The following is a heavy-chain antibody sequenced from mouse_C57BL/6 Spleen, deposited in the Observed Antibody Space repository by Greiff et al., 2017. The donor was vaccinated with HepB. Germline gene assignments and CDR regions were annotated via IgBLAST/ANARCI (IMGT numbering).Heavy chain of an antibody. CDR3: ARSVITTVDYFDY. J-gene: IGHJ2*01. CDR1: GYTFTSYG. V-gene: IGHV1-81*01. CDR2: IYPRSGNT. D-gene: IGHD1-1*01. Sequence: QVQLQQSGAELVKPGASVKLSCKASGYTFTSYGISWVKQRTGQGLEWIGEIYPRSGNTYYNEKFKGKATLTADKSSSTAYMELRSLTSEDSAVYFCARSVITTVDYFDYWGQGTTLTVSS.